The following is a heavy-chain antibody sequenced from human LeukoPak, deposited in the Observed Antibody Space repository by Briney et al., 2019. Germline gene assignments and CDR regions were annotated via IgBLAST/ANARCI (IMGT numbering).Heavy chain of an antibody. CDR3: ARVEGTGSGWPFDY. CDR1: GFTFSSYG. J-gene: IGHJ4*02. V-gene: IGHV3-33*01. CDR2: IWCDGSNK. Sequence: GGSLRLSCAASGFTFSSYGMHWVRQAPGKGLEWVAVIWCDGSNKYYADSVKGRFTISRDNSKNTLYLQMNSLRAEDTAVYYCARVEGTGSGWPFDYWGQGTLVTVSS. D-gene: IGHD6-19*01.